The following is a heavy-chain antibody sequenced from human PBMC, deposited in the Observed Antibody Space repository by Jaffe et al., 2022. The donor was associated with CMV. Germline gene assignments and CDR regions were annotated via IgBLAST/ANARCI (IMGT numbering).Heavy chain of an antibody. V-gene: IGHV1-3*01. CDR3: AYNAVPHLDTGYLDY. D-gene: IGHD1-1*01. J-gene: IGHJ4*02. Sequence: QVQLVQSGAEVKKPGASVKVSCKASGYTFTSYAMHWVRQAPGQRLEWMGWINAGNGNTKYSQKFQGRVTITRDTSASTAYMELSSLRSEDTAVYYCAYNAVPHLDTGYLDYWGQGTLVTVSS. CDR2: INAGNGNT. CDR1: GYTFTSYA.